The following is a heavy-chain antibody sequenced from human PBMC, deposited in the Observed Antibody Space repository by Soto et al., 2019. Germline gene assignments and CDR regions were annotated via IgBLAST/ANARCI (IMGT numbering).Heavy chain of an antibody. V-gene: IGHV3-21*01. CDR1: GFTFSSYS. Sequence: GGSLRLSCAASGFTFSSYSMNWVRQAPGKGLEWVSSISSSSSYIYYADSVKGRFTISRDNAKNSLYLQMNSLRAEDTAVYYCARDDQGGSWYYFDYWGQGTLVTVSS. D-gene: IGHD6-13*01. CDR2: ISSSSSYI. CDR3: ARDDQGGSWYYFDY. J-gene: IGHJ4*02.